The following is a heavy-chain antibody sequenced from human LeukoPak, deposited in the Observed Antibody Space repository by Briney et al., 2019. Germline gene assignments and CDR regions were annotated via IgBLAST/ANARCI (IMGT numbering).Heavy chain of an antibody. J-gene: IGHJ4*02. Sequence: SETLSLTCAVSGGSISSGGYSWSWIRQPPGKGLEWIGYIYHSGSTYYNPSLKSRVTISEDRSKNQFSLKLSSVTAADTAVYYCARFSSSWFDYWGQGTLVTVSS. CDR2: IYHSGST. V-gene: IGHV4-30-2*01. CDR3: ARFSSSWFDY. CDR1: GGSISSGGYS. D-gene: IGHD6-13*01.